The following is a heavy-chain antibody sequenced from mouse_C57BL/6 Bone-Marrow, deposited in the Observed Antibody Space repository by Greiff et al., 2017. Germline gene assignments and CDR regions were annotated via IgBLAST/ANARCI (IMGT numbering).Heavy chain of an antibody. Sequence: VQLQESGPELVKPGASVKISCKASGYAFSSSWMNWVKQRPGKGLEWIGRIYPGDGDTNYNGKFKGKATLTADKSSSTAYMQLSSLTSEDSAVXFCARGDITTVVAFDYWGQGTTLTVSS. J-gene: IGHJ2*01. D-gene: IGHD1-1*01. CDR2: IYPGDGDT. CDR1: GYAFSSSW. CDR3: ARGDITTVVAFDY. V-gene: IGHV1-82*01.